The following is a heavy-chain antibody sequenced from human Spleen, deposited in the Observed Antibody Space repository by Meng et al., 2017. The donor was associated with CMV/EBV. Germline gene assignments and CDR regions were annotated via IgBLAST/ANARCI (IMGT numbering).Heavy chain of an antibody. CDR3: ARGDGSKEWELNVWNP. Sequence: ASVKVSCKASGCTFTSYYMHWVRQAPGQGLEWMGWINPNSVGANYALKFQGRVTMTRDTSITTAYMELSRLRSLDTALYYCARGDGSKEWELNVWNPWGQGTLVTVSS. D-gene: IGHD1-26*01. CDR2: INPNSVGA. CDR1: GCTFTSYY. J-gene: IGHJ5*02. V-gene: IGHV1-2*02.